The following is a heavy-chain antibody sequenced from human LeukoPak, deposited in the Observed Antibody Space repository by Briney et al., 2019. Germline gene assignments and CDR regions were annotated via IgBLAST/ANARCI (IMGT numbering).Heavy chain of an antibody. D-gene: IGHD3-22*01. Sequence: PGGSLRLSCAASGFTFSSYAMSWVRQAPGKGLEWVSAISGSGGSTHYADSVKGRFTISRDNSKNTLYLQMNSLRAEDTAVYYCAKGNYYDSSGYYYEDAFDIWGQGTMVTVSS. V-gene: IGHV3-23*01. CDR1: GFTFSSYA. J-gene: IGHJ3*02. CDR2: ISGSGGST. CDR3: AKGNYYDSSGYYYEDAFDI.